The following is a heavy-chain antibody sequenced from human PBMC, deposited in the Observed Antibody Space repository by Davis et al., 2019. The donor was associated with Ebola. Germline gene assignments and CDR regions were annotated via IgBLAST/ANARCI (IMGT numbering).Heavy chain of an antibody. Sequence: ASVKVSCKASGYTFTGYYMHWVRQAPGQGLEWMGWINPNSGGTNYAQKFQGRVTMTRDTSISTAYMELSRLRSDDTAVYYCARDSVPDDYSNYLYYYGMDVWGQGTTVTVSS. CDR2: INPNSGGT. CDR1: GYTFTGYY. V-gene: IGHV1-2*02. D-gene: IGHD4-11*01. CDR3: ARDSVPDDYSNYLYYYGMDV. J-gene: IGHJ6*02.